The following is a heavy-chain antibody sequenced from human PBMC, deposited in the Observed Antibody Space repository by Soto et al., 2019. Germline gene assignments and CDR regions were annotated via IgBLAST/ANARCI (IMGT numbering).Heavy chain of an antibody. Sequence: GESLKISCKGSGYSFTSYWISWVRQMPGKGLEWMGRIDPSDSYTNYSPSFQGHVTISADKSISTAYLQWSSLKASDTAMYYCARLRSRLESRAYYYYGMDVWGQGTTVTVSS. D-gene: IGHD3-10*01. V-gene: IGHV5-10-1*01. J-gene: IGHJ6*02. CDR3: ARLRSRLESRAYYYYGMDV. CDR2: IDPSDSYT. CDR1: GYSFTSYW.